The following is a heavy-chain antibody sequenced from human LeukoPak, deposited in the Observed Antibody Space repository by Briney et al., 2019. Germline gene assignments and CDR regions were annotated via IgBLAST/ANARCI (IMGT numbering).Heavy chain of an antibody. V-gene: IGHV3-9*01. Sequence: GGSLRLSCAASGFTFDDYAMHWVRQAPGQGLDWVSGISWNSGSIGYADSVKGRFTISRDNAKNSLYLQMNSLGAEDTALYYCAKMGSYSSSWDFDYWGQGTLVTVSS. J-gene: IGHJ4*02. CDR3: AKMGSYSSSWDFDY. CDR2: ISWNSGSI. D-gene: IGHD6-13*01. CDR1: GFTFDDYA.